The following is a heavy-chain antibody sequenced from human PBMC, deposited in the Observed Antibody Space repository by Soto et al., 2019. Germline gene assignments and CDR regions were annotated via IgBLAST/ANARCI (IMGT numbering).Heavy chain of an antibody. CDR2: FDPEDGET. Sequence: ASVKVSCKVSGYTLTELSMHWVRQAPGKGLEWMGGFDPEDGETIYAQKFQGRVTMTEDTSTDTAYMELSSLRSEDTAVYYCVPYSSGWMALGWFDPWGQGTLVTVSS. CDR3: VPYSSGWMALGWFDP. CDR1: GYTLTELS. J-gene: IGHJ5*02. D-gene: IGHD6-19*01. V-gene: IGHV1-24*01.